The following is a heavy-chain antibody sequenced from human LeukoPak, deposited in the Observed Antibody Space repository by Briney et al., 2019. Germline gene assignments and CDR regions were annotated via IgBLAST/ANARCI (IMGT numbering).Heavy chain of an antibody. CDR3: CRADIWSGYYSTSANFDY. J-gene: IGHJ4*02. CDR2: IRNKAYGGTT. V-gene: IGHV3-49*04. D-gene: IGHD3-3*01. Sequence: GGSLRLSCTTSGFTFGDYAMSRVRQAPGKGLEWVSSIRNKAYGGTTEYAASVKGRFTISREESKSIAYLQMNSLETEDTAMYYCCRADIWSGYYSTSANFDYWGQGTLVTVSS. CDR1: GFTFGDYA.